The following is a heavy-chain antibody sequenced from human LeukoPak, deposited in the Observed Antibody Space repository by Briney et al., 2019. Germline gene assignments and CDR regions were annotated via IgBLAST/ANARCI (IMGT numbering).Heavy chain of an antibody. Sequence: SETLSLTCTVSGGSITNYYWSWIRQPPGKGLEWIGSIYYSGSTYYNPSLKSRVTISVDTSKNQFSLKLSSVTAADTAVYYCARHATWKYYDILTGYFNENFDYWGQGTLVTVSS. V-gene: IGHV4-59*04. CDR1: GGSITNYY. CDR3: ARHATWKYYDILTGYFNENFDY. D-gene: IGHD3-9*01. J-gene: IGHJ4*02. CDR2: IYYSGST.